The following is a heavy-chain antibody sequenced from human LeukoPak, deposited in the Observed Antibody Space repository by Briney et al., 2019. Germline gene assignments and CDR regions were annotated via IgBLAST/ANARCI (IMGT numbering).Heavy chain of an antibody. Sequence: GASVKVSCMASGYTFTSYAMHWVRQDPGHRLEWMGWINAGNGNTKYSQKFQGRVTITRDTSASTVNMELSSLRSEDTAVYYCARDQRYYGSGSYSSFDYWGQGTLVTVSS. CDR1: GYTFTSYA. J-gene: IGHJ4*02. CDR3: ARDQRYYGSGSYSSFDY. V-gene: IGHV1-3*01. CDR2: INAGNGNT. D-gene: IGHD3-10*01.